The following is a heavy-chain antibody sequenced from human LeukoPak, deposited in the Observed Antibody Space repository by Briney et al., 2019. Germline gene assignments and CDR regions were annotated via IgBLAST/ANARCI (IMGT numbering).Heavy chain of an antibody. CDR1: GGSITSYY. CDR2: IYYSGNT. D-gene: IGHD2-21*01. V-gene: IGHV4-59*01. CDR3: VRLVVVVISATSQGTFDI. Sequence: SETLSLTCTISGGSITSYYWSWIRQPPGKGLEWIGYIYYSGNTNYNPSLKSRATMSVDMSKNQFSLELNSVTAADTAVYYCVRLVVVVISATSQGTFDIWGQGTMVTVSS. J-gene: IGHJ3*02.